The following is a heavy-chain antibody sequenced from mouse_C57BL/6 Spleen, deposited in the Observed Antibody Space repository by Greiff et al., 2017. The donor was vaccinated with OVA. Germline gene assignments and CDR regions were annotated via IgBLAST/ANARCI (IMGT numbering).Heavy chain of an antibody. CDR3: ARGDYYGQSRGYYFDY. D-gene: IGHD1-1*01. V-gene: IGHV1-42*01. Sequence: VQLQQSGPELVKPGASVKISCKASGYSFTGYYMNWVKQSPEKSLEWIGEINPSTGGTTYNQKFKAKATLTVDKSSSTAYMQLKSLTSEDSAVYYCARGDYYGQSRGYYFDYWGQGTTLTVSS. CDR2: INPSTGGT. J-gene: IGHJ2*01. CDR1: GYSFTGYY.